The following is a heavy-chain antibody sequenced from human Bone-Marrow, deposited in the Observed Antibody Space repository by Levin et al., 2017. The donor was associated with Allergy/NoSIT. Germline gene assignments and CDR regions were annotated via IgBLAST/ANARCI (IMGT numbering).Heavy chain of an antibody. CDR1: GGSISSGGYY. CDR2: IYYSGST. CDR3: ARVNTIQLWSYCCFYYDYYMDV. J-gene: IGHJ6*03. V-gene: IGHV4-31*03. Sequence: SQTLSLTCTVSGGSISSGGYYWSWIRQHPGKGLEWIGYIYYSGSTYYNPSLKSRVTISVDTSKNQFSLKLSSVTAADTAVYYCARVNTIQLWSYCCFYYDYYMDVWGKGTTVTVSS. D-gene: IGHD5-18*01.